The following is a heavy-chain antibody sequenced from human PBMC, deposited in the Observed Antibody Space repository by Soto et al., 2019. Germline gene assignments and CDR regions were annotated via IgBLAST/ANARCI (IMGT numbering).Heavy chain of an antibody. CDR3: ARVGIFGSYYLNYYYGMDV. D-gene: IGHD1-26*01. CDR2: ISAYNGNT. Sequence: SVKVSCKASGYTFTSYGISWVRQAPVQGLEWMGWISAYNGNTNYAQKLQGRVTMTTDTSTSTAYMELRSLRSDDTAVYYCARVGIFGSYYLNYYYGMDVWGQGTTVTVSS. CDR1: GYTFTSYG. J-gene: IGHJ6*02. V-gene: IGHV1-18*01.